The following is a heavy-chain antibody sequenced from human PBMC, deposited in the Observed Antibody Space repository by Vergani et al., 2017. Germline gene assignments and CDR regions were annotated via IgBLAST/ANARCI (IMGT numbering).Heavy chain of an antibody. V-gene: IGHV3-23*01. CDR3: AKANPRNSGYDYLYYYHAMDV. CDR2: ISGSDGST. D-gene: IGHD5-12*01. J-gene: IGHJ6*02. CDR1: GFTFSSYA. Sequence: EVQLLESGGGLVQPGGSLRLSCAASGFTFSSYAMSWVRQAPGKGLEWVSAISGSDGSTYYAGSVKGRFTISRDSSKNTLYLQMNSLSAGDTAVYYCAKANPRNSGYDYLYYYHAMDVWGQGTTVTVSS.